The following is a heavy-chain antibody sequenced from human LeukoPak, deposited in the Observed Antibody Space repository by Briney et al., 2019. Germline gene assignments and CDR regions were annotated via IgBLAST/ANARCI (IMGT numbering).Heavy chain of an antibody. CDR1: GGSIISGNW. Sequence: SGTLSLTCAVSGGSIISGNWWSWVRQPPGKGLEWIGEIYHSGRTNYNPSLKSRVTISLDKSKNHFSLNLSSVTAADTAVYYCAELGITMIGGVWGKGTTVTISS. CDR2: IYHSGRT. CDR3: AELGITMIGGV. J-gene: IGHJ6*04. D-gene: IGHD3-10*02. V-gene: IGHV4-4*02.